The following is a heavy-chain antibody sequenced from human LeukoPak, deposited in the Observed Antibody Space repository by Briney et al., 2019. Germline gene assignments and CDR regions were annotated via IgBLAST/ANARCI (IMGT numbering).Heavy chain of an antibody. J-gene: IGHJ4*02. CDR1: GYTLTELS. D-gene: IGHD2-15*01. V-gene: IGHV1-24*01. Sequence: ASVKVSCKVSGYTLTELSMHWVRQAPGKGLEWMGGFDPEDGETIYAQKFQGRVTMTEDTSTDTAYMELSSLRSEDTAVYYCATDILGGYCSGGSCYSTDYWGQGTLVTVSS. CDR2: FDPEDGET. CDR3: ATDILGGYCSGGSCYSTDY.